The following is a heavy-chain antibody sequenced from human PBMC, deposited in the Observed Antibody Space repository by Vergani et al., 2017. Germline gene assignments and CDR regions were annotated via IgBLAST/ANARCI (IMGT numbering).Heavy chain of an antibody. CDR3: ARDKMTTGYYYYYCSMDV. D-gene: IGHD4-17*01. CDR2: ISAYNGNT. Sequence: QVQLVQSGAEVKKPGASVKVSCKASGYTFTSYGISWVRQAPGQGLEWMGWISAYNGNTNYAQKLQGRVTMTTDTSTSTAYMELRSLRSDDTAVYYCARDKMTTGYYYYYCSMDVWGQGTTVTVSS. J-gene: IGHJ6*02. CDR1: GYTFTSYG. V-gene: IGHV1-18*01.